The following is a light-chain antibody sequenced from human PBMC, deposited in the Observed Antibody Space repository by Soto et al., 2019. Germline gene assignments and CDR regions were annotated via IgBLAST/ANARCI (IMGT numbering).Light chain of an antibody. J-gene: IGKJ4*01. Sequence: DIVMTQSPDSLAVSLGERATINCKSSQSVLSSSNNKNYLAWYQQKPGQPPKLLIYWASSRQSGVPARFSGSASGTDFTLTISSLQAEDVAVYYCQQHYNAPPTFGGGTQAEIK. CDR2: WAS. CDR3: QQHYNAPPT. CDR1: QSVLSSSNNKNY. V-gene: IGKV4-1*01.